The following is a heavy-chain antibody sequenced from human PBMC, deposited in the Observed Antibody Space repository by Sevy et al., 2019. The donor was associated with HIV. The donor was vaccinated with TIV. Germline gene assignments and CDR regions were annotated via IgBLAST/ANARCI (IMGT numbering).Heavy chain of an antibody. D-gene: IGHD5-18*01. CDR2: IYTSGST. Sequence: SETLSLTCTVSGGSVSSGSYYWSWIRQPAGKGLEWIGRIYTSGSTNYNPSLKSRVTISVDTSKNQFSLKLSSVTAADTAVYFCARAGGNSYGFQGVWGKGTTVTVSS. CDR1: GGSVSSGSYY. J-gene: IGHJ6*04. V-gene: IGHV4-61*02. CDR3: ARAGGNSYGFQGV.